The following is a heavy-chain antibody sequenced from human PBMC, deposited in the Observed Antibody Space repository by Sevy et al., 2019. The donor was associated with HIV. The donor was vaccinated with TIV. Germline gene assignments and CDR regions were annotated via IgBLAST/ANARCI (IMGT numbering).Heavy chain of an antibody. D-gene: IGHD2-21*01. V-gene: IGHV3-48*01. CDR2: ISGSSGTI. Sequence: GGSLRLSCAASGFAFSPYSMNWFRQTPGKGLEWLSYISGSSGTIYYADSVKGRFTISRDNAKNSLYLQMNSLRAEDTAVYYCARGWGDFYSRLDYWGQGNLVTVSS. CDR3: ARGWGDFYSRLDY. J-gene: IGHJ4*02. CDR1: GFAFSPYS.